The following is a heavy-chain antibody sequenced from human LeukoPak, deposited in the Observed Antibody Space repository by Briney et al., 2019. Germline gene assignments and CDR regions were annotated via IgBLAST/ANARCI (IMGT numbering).Heavy chain of an antibody. CDR1: GFTFSNYA. Sequence: GGSLRLSCAASGFTFSNYAMSWVRQAPGKGLEWVSGISGSGDNTYYADSVKGRFTISRDNSKNTLYLQMNSLRVEDTAVYYCAKDRGIVGATGYFNYWGQGTLVTVSS. V-gene: IGHV3-23*01. CDR2: ISGSGDNT. CDR3: AKDRGIVGATGYFNY. J-gene: IGHJ4*02. D-gene: IGHD1-26*01.